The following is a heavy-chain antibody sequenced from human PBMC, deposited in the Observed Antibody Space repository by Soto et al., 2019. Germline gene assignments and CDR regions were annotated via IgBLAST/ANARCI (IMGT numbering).Heavy chain of an antibody. V-gene: IGHV4-39*01. Sequence: SETLSITCTVSGGSISSSSYYWVWIRQPPGKGLEWIGYIYYSGSTNYNPSLKSRVTISVDTSKNQFSLKLNSMTAADTAVYYCARHNYGSGSTYFDYWGQGTLVTVSS. CDR1: GGSISSSSYY. J-gene: IGHJ4*02. CDR3: ARHNYGSGSTYFDY. D-gene: IGHD3-10*01. CDR2: IYYSGST.